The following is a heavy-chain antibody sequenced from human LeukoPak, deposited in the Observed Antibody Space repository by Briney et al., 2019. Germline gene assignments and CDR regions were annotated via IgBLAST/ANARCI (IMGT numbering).Heavy chain of an antibody. Sequence: SETLSLTCAVYGGSFSGYYWSWSRHPPRKGMERIGEINHSRSTNYNPSLKSRVTISQQTPKNEFALKLTSVTAADTAVYYCARGANYDYLWGSYRYFDHWGQGTLVTVS. CDR3: ARGANYDYLWGSYRYFDH. CDR2: INHSRST. D-gene: IGHD3-16*02. V-gene: IGHV4-34*01. CDR1: GGSFSGYY. J-gene: IGHJ4*02.